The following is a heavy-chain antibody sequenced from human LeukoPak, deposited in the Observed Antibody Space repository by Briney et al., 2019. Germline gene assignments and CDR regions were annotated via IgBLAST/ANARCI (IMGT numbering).Heavy chain of an antibody. CDR1: GYTFSDYK. Sequence: ASVKVSCKASGYTFSDYKLYWVRQAPGQGLEWMGRINPASGVTNSAQRFQGRVTMTRDTSLSTAYMELSRLTSDDTAVYYCARFDLVYRRNLVFGDYWGQGTLVTVSS. CDR2: INPASGVT. J-gene: IGHJ4*02. D-gene: IGHD3-16*01. CDR3: ARFDLVYRRNLVFGDY. V-gene: IGHV1-2*06.